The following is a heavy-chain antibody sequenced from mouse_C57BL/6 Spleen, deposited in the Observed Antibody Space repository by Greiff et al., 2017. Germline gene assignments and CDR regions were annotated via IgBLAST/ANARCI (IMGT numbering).Heavy chain of an antibody. D-gene: IGHD2-2*01. V-gene: IGHV1-81*01. CDR3: ARVYGYDGYAMDY. CDR1: GYTFTSYG. CDR2: IYPRSGNT. Sequence: QVQLQQSGAELARPGASVKLSCKASGYTFTSYGISWVKQRTGQGLEWIGEIYPRSGNTYYNEKFKGKATLTADKSSSTAYMQLSSLTSEDSAVYFCARVYGYDGYAMDYWGQGTSVTVSS. J-gene: IGHJ4*01.